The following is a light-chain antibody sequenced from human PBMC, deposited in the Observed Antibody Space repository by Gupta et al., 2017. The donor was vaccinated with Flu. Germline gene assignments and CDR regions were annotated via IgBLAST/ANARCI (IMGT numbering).Light chain of an antibody. CDR3: QQYGSSPRT. J-gene: IGKJ1*01. Sequence: EIVLTQSSGTPSLSPGERATLYCRVHQSVSISYLAWYQQKPGQAPRLLIYGASRRAPGIPDRFSGSGCGTDFTITISRLEPEDFAVYYCQQYGSSPRTFGQGTKVEI. CDR1: QSVSISY. CDR2: GAS. V-gene: IGKV3-20*01.